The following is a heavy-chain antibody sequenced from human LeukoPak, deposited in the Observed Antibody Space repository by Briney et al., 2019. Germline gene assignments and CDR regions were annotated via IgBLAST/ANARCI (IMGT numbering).Heavy chain of an antibody. CDR2: MYTSGST. CDR3: AREDQWEHYFDY. D-gene: IGHD1-26*01. J-gene: IGHJ4*02. CDR1: GGSIRSYY. Sequence: SETLSHTCTVSGGSIRSYYWSWIRQPAGKVLEWIGRMYTSGSTNYNPSLKSRVIMSVDTSKNQFSLKLSSVTAADTAVYYCAREDQWEHYFDYWGQGTLVTVSS. V-gene: IGHV4-4*07.